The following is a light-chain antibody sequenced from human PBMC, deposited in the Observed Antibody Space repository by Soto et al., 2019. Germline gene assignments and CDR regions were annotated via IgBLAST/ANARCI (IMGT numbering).Light chain of an antibody. CDR3: QQANSFPIT. V-gene: IGKV1D-12*01. CDR1: QGIRSW. J-gene: IGKJ5*01. Sequence: DIQMTQSPSSVSASVGDRVTITCRASQGIRSWLAWYQQKPGKAPKLLIYDASSLQSGVPSRFSGRGSETDFTLTISSLQPEDFATYYCQQANSFPITFGQGTRLEIK. CDR2: DAS.